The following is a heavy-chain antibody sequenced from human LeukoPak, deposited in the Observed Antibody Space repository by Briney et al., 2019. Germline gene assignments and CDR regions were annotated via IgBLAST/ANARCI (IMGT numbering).Heavy chain of an antibody. V-gene: IGHV1-46*01. J-gene: IGHJ4*02. CDR1: GYTFTSYN. CDR3: ARFAVHRRLTVAGQFGLDY. Sequence: ASVKVSCKASGYTFTSYNMYWVRQAPGQGLEWMGIINSSGGSTNYAQKFQGRVTMTRDTSTSTVYMELSSLRSEDTAVYYCARFAVHRRLTVAGQFGLDYWGQGTLVTVSS. D-gene: IGHD6-19*01. CDR2: INSSGGST.